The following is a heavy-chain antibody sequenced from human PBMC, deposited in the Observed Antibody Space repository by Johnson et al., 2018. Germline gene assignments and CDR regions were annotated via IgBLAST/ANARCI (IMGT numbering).Heavy chain of an antibody. CDR3: ARARSVAGKPLYYYYGMDV. D-gene: IGHD6-19*01. Sequence: VQLVQSGAEVKKPGASVKVSCKASGGTFSSYAISWVRQAPGQGLEWMGGIIPIFGTANYAQKFQGRVTITADKSTSTAYMELSSLRSGDTALYYCARARSVAGKPLYYYYGMDVWGQGTTVTVSS. V-gene: IGHV1-69*13. J-gene: IGHJ6*02. CDR1: GGTFSSYA. CDR2: IIPIFGTA.